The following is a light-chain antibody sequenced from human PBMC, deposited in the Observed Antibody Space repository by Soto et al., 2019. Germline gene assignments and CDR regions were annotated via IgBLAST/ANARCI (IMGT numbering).Light chain of an antibody. CDR3: RSYAGSSPSYV. V-gene: IGLV2-23*01. Sequence: QSALTQPASVSGSPGQSITISCTGTSSDVGSYNLVSWYQQHPDKAPKLMIYEGSKRPSGVSNRFSGSKSGNTASLTISGLQAEDEADYYCRSYAGSSPSYVFGTGTKVTVL. CDR1: SSDVGSYNL. CDR2: EGS. J-gene: IGLJ1*01.